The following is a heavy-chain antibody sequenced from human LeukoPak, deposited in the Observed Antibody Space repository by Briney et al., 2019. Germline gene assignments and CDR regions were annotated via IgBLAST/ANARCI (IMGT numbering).Heavy chain of an antibody. CDR1: GFTFRSYG. Sequence: GGSLRLSCAASGFTFRSYGMHWVRQPPGKGLEWLAVISFDGSHVYYADSVEGRFTMSRDNANNTLYLHMSNLRPNDTAVYYCAKKDGSGRGTTDYWGQGTLVTVSS. D-gene: IGHD3-10*01. J-gene: IGHJ4*02. CDR2: ISFDGSHV. CDR3: AKKDGSGRGTTDY. V-gene: IGHV3-30*18.